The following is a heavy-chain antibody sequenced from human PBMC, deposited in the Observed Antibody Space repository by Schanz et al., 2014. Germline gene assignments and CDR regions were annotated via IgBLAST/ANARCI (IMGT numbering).Heavy chain of an antibody. J-gene: IGHJ4*02. CDR3: ARDYAGFDC. Sequence: EMQLVESGGGLIQPGGSLRLSCAASGFTFNDYWMHWVRQAPGKGLEWVSYISSSSSYIYYADSMKGRFTISRDNAKNSLYLQMNSLRAEDTAVYYCARDYAGFDCWGQGTLVTVSS. CDR2: ISSSSSYI. CDR1: GFTFNDYW. D-gene: IGHD3-16*01. V-gene: IGHV3-21*02.